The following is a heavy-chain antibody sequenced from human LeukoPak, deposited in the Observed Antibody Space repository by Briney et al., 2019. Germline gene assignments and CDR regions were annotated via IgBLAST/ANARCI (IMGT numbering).Heavy chain of an antibody. D-gene: IGHD2-2*01. CDR3: ARGYQLLHNGMDV. Sequence: SETLSLTCTFSGGSISSGDYYWSWIRQPPGKGLEGIGYIYYSGSTYDNPSLKSRVTISVDTSKNQFSLKLSSVTAADTAVYYCARGYQLLHNGMDVWVKGSTVTVSS. V-gene: IGHV4-30-4*02. J-gene: IGHJ6*04. CDR2: IYYSGST. CDR1: GGSISSGDYY.